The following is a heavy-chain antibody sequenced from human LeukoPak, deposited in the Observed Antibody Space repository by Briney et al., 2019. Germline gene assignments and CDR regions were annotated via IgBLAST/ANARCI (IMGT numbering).Heavy chain of an antibody. V-gene: IGHV1-2*02. CDR3: ARDRAVAGTGSGVSYYYYMDV. CDR2: INPNSGGT. D-gene: IGHD6-19*01. Sequence: ASVKVSCKASGYTFTGYYMDWVRQAPGQGLEWMGWINPNSGGTNYAQKFQGRVTMTRDTSISTAYMELSRLRSDDTAVYYCARDRAVAGTGSGVSYYYYMDVWGKGTTVTVSS. CDR1: GYTFTGYY. J-gene: IGHJ6*03.